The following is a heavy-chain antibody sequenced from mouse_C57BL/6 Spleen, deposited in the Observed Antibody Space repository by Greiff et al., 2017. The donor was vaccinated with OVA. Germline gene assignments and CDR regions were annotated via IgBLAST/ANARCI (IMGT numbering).Heavy chain of an antibody. CDR2: ISSGSSTI. V-gene: IGHV5-17*01. CDR3: ARGDYGSSVYFDV. Sequence: EVHLVESGGGLVKPGGSLKLSCAASGFTFSDYGMHWVRQAPEKGLEWVAYISSGSSTIYYADTVKGRFTISRDNAKNTLFLQMTSLRSEDTAMYYCARGDYGSSVYFDVWGTGTTVTVSS. D-gene: IGHD1-1*01. CDR1: GFTFSDYG. J-gene: IGHJ1*03.